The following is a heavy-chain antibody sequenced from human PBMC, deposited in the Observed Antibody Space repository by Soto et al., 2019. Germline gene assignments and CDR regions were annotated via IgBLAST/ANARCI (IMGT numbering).Heavy chain of an antibody. CDR1: GYSFTSYW. V-gene: IGHV5-51*01. CDR2: IYPGDSDT. CDR3: ARRPRAVAGEDYYYGMDV. D-gene: IGHD6-19*01. J-gene: IGHJ6*02. Sequence: PGESLKISCQGSGYSFTSYWIGWVRQMPGKGLEWMGIIYPGDSDTRYSPSFQGQVTISADKSITTAYLQWSSLKASDTAMYYCARRPRAVAGEDYYYGMDVWGQGTTVTVS.